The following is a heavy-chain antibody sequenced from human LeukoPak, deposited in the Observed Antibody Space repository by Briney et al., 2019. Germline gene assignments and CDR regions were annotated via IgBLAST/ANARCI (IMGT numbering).Heavy chain of an antibody. CDR1: GGSISSYY. CDR2: IYYSGST. Sequence: SETLSLTCTVSGGSISSYYWSWIRQPPGKGLEWIGYIYYSGSTNYNPSLKSRVTISVDTSKNQFSLKLSSVTAADTAVYYCATGSPYSGTYYFDYWGQGTLVTVSS. V-gene: IGHV4-59*01. J-gene: IGHJ4*02. CDR3: ATGSPYSGTYYFDY. D-gene: IGHD1-26*01.